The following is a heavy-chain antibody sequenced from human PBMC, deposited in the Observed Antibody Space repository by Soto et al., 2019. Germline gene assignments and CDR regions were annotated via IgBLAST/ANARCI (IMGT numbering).Heavy chain of an antibody. Sequence: TSETLSLTCTVSGGSISSGGYYWSWIRHPGKGLEWIGYIYYSGSTYYNPSLKSRVTISVDTSKNQFSLKLSSVTAADTAVYYCARDLKISGTGYWGQGTLVTVSS. D-gene: IGHD3-10*01. J-gene: IGHJ4*02. CDR2: IYYSGST. CDR1: GGSISSGGYY. CDR3: ARDLKISGTGY. V-gene: IGHV4-31*03.